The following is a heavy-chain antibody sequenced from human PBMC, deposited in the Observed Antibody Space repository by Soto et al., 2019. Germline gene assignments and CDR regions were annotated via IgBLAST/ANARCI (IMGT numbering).Heavy chain of an antibody. D-gene: IGHD1-1*01. CDR1: GGTFSSYS. V-gene: IGHV1-69*13. J-gene: IGHJ6*02. Sequence: SVKVSCKSSGGTFSSYSINWVRQAPGQGLEWMGGIIPIFGPANFAKKFQGRVTITADESTTTAYMELSSLTSEDTAVYYCATGSFTSTGGRIGYHYNAMDVWGQGTTVTVSS. CDR3: ATGSFTSTGGRIGYHYNAMDV. CDR2: IIPIFGPA.